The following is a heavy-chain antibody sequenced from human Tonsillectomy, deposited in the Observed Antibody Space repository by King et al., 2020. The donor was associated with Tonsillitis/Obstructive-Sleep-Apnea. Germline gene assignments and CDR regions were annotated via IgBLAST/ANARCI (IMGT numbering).Heavy chain of an antibody. D-gene: IGHD2-15*01. V-gene: IGHV5-51*01. CDR1: GYSFTSYW. Sequence: QLVQSGAEVKKPGESLKISCKGSGYSFTSYWIGWVRQMPGKGLEWMGIIYPGDSDTRYSPSFEGQVTISVDKSISTAYLQWSSMKASDTAMYYCARQGGYCGGGSCYAHYSYHFMDVWGKGTTVTVSS. J-gene: IGHJ6*04. CDR2: IYPGDSDT. CDR3: ARQGGYCGGGSCYAHYSYHFMDV.